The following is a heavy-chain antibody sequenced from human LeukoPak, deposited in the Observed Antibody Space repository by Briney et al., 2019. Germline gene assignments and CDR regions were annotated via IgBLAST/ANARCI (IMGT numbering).Heavy chain of an antibody. V-gene: IGHV3-23*01. D-gene: IGHD3-22*01. CDR2: ISGSGGST. CDR3: AKGGYYYDSSGYYPY. J-gene: IGHJ4*02. CDR1: GFTFSSYA. Sequence: GGSLRLSCAASGFTFSSYARSWVRQAPGKGLEWVSAISGSGGSTYYADSVKGRFTISRDNSKNTLYLQMNSLRAEDTAVYYCAKGGYYYDSSGYYPYWGQGTLVTVSS.